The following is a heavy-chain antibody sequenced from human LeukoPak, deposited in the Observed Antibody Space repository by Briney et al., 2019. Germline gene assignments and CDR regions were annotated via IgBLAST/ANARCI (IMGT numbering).Heavy chain of an antibody. CDR2: IIPIFGTA. CDR1: GGTFSSYA. D-gene: IGHD2-2*01. J-gene: IGHJ6*03. V-gene: IGHV1-69*05. Sequence: SVKVSCKASGGTFSSYAISWMRQARVQGLEWMGGIIPIFGTANYAHKFQGRVTITTDESTSTAYMELSSLRSEDTAVYYCARTSLGYCSSTSCSYYYYYMDVWGKGTTVTVSS. CDR3: ARTSLGYCSSTSCSYYYYYMDV.